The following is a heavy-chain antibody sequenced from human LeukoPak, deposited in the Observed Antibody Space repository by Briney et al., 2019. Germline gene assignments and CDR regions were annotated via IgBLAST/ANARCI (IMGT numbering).Heavy chain of an antibody. J-gene: IGHJ4*02. Sequence: SETLSLTCTVSGGSISSYYWSWIRQPPGKGLEWIGYNYYSGSTNYNPSLKSRVTISVDTSKNQFSLKLSSVTAADTAVYYCARVTIAAAGPVIDYWGQGTLVTVSS. D-gene: IGHD6-13*01. CDR2: NYYSGST. CDR1: GGSISSYY. CDR3: ARVTIAAAGPVIDY. V-gene: IGHV4-59*01.